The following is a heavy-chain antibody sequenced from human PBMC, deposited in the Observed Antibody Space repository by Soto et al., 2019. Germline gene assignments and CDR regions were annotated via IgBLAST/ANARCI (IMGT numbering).Heavy chain of an antibody. D-gene: IGHD1-26*01. CDR1: GFSFSNYA. Sequence: EVQLLESGGTLVQVGGSLRLSCVASGFSFSNYAVTWVRQAPGKGLEWVSAISGSGAGTYYADSVKGRFTISRDNSKNRGHLQMNSPKVEDTAVYHGADRIKRRSNYVGTATDVWGQGTTVIAS. CDR3: ADRIKRRSNYVGTATDV. V-gene: IGHV3-23*01. J-gene: IGHJ6*02. CDR2: ISGSGAGT.